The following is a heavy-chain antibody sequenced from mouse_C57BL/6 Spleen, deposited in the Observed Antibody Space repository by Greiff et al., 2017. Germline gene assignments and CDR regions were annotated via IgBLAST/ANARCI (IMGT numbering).Heavy chain of an antibody. CDR2: IHPNSGST. D-gene: IGHD1-1*01. CDR1: GYTFTSYW. CDR3: ARSEDYYGSSFLCY. Sequence: QVQLQQPGAELVKPGASVKLSCKASGYTFTSYWMHWVKQRPGQGLEWIGMIHPNSGSTNYNEKFKSKATLTAEKYSSTAYMQLSSLTSEDSAVFYCARSEDYYGSSFLCYWGHGTTLTVSS. J-gene: IGHJ2*01. V-gene: IGHV1-64*01.